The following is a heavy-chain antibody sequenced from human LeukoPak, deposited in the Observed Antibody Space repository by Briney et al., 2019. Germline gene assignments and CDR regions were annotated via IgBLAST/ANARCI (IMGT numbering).Heavy chain of an antibody. CDR1: GFTFSTYA. D-gene: IGHD2-21*02. V-gene: IGHV3-30-3*01. CDR3: ARGGAYCRGDCPLDAFDP. CDR2: MSYDEGTK. J-gene: IGHJ3*01. Sequence: GGSLRLSCAASGFTFSTYAMHWVRQAPGKGLEWVAHMSYDEGTKYYADSVKGRFTISRDDSKNTLYLQMNSLRAEDTAFYYCARGGAYCRGDCPLDAFDPWGQGTMVTVSS.